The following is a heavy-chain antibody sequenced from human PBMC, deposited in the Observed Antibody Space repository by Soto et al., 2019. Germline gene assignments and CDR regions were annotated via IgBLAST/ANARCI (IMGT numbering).Heavy chain of an antibody. J-gene: IGHJ6*02. D-gene: IGHD3-22*01. CDR1: GFTFSSYA. CDR2: ISWNSGTI. Sequence: PGGSLRLSCAASGFTFSSYAMHWVRQVPGKGLEWVSAISWNSGTIAYADSVKGRFTISRDNAKNSLYLQMNSLRSEDTALYYCAKDREGSSGWYGMDVWGQGTTVTVSS. CDR3: AKDREGSSGWYGMDV. V-gene: IGHV3-9*01.